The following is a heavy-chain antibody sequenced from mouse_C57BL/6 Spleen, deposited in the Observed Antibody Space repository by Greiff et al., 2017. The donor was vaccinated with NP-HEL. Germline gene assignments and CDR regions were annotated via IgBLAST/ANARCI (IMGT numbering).Heavy chain of an antibody. CDR2: ISYSGST. CDR3: ARKDISYSNYWYFDV. Sequence: EVKLVESGPGLAKPSQTLSLTCSVTGYSITSDYWNWIRKFPGNKLEYMGYISYSGSTYYNPSLKSRISITRDTSKNQYYLQLNSVTTEDTATYYCARKDISYSNYWYFDVWGTGTTVTVSS. J-gene: IGHJ1*03. D-gene: IGHD2-5*01. V-gene: IGHV3-8*01. CDR1: GYSITSDY.